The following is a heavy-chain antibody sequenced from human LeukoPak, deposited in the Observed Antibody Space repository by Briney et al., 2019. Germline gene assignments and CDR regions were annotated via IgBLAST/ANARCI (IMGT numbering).Heavy chain of an antibody. Sequence: GGSLRLSCAASGFTFSSYSVNWARQAPGKGLEWVSSISSTSSYIFYADSVKGRFTISRDNTKNLLYLQMNCLRVEDTAVYYCAREAYWGQGTLVTVSS. CDR1: GFTFSSYS. J-gene: IGHJ4*02. V-gene: IGHV3-21*06. CDR2: ISSTSSYI. CDR3: AREAY.